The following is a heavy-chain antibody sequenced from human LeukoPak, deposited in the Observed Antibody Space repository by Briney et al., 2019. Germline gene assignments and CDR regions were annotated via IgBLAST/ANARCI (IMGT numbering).Heavy chain of an antibody. CDR3: ARRTSYYGSGSYIDY. CDR1: GGSFSGYY. D-gene: IGHD3-10*01. J-gene: IGHJ4*02. Sequence: SETLSLTCAVYGGSFSGYYWSWIRQPPGKGLEWIGEINHSGSTNYNPSLKSRVTISVDTSKNQFSLKLSSVTAADTAVYYCARRTSYYGSGSYIDYWGQGTLVTVSS. V-gene: IGHV4-34*01. CDR2: INHSGST.